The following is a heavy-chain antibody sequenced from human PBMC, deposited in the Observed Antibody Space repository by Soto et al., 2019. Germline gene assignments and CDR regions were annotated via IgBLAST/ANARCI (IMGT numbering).Heavy chain of an antibody. V-gene: IGHV1-3*01. CDR3: ARVLYYYDSSGYYVAGFVY. J-gene: IGHJ4*02. D-gene: IGHD3-22*01. Sequence: ASVKVSCKASGYTFTSYSMHWMRQAPGQRLEWMGWINSGNGNTKYSQEFQGRVTITRDTSASTAYMELSSLRSEDTAVYYCARVLYYYDSSGYYVAGFVYWGQGTLVTVSS. CDR1: GYTFTSYS. CDR2: INSGNGNT.